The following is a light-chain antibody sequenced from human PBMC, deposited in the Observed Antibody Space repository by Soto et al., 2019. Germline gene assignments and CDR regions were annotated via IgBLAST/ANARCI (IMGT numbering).Light chain of an antibody. CDR1: QDISNY. J-gene: IGKJ3*01. CDR2: GAT. V-gene: IGKV1-27*01. Sequence: DIQMTQSPSSLSASVGDRVTITCRASQDISNYLAWYQQRPGQVPKLLIYGATTLQPGVPSRFSGSGSGTDFTLTISSLQPEDVATYYCQNCKSAVFTFGPGTKVDIK. CDR3: QNCKSAVFT.